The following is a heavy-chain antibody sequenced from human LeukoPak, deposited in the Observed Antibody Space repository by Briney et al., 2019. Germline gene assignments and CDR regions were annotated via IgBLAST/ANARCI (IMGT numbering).Heavy chain of an antibody. D-gene: IGHD4-17*01. CDR3: ARQPDYGAKNWFDP. Sequence: SETLSLTCTVSGGSISSYYWSWIRQPAGKGLEWIGRIYTSGSTNYNPSLKSRVTMSVDTSKNQFSLKLSSVTAADTAVYYCARQPDYGAKNWFDPWGQGTLVTVSS. CDR1: GGSISSYY. CDR2: IYTSGST. V-gene: IGHV4-4*07. J-gene: IGHJ5*02.